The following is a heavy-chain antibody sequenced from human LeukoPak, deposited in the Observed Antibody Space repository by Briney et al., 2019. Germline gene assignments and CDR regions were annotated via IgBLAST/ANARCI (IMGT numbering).Heavy chain of an antibody. V-gene: IGHV1-24*01. Sequence: ASVKVSCKVSGYTLTELSMHWVRQAPGKGLEWMGGFDPEDGETIYAQKFQGRVTMTEDTSTDTAYMELSSLRSEDTAVYYCVRNIWFGEFTASNCFDPWGQGTLVTVSS. CDR1: GYTLTELS. D-gene: IGHD3-10*01. CDR3: VRNIWFGEFTASNCFDP. J-gene: IGHJ5*02. CDR2: FDPEDGET.